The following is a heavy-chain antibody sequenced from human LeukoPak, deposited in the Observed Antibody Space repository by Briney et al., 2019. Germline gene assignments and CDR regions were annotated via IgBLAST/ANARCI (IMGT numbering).Heavy chain of an antibody. D-gene: IGHD1-7*01. V-gene: IGHV1-18*01. CDR1: GYTFTTYG. J-gene: IGHJ4*02. CDR2: ISAYNGNT. Sequence: ASVKVSCKASGYTFTTYGISWVRQAPGQGLEWLGWISAYNGNTNYAQKLQGRVTMTTDTSTSTAYMELRSLRSDDTAVYYCARGRNNWNYVIAPDYWGQGTLVTVSS. CDR3: ARGRNNWNYVIAPDY.